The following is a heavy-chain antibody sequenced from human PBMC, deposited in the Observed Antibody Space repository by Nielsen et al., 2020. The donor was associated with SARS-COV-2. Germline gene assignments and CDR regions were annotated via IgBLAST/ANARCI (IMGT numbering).Heavy chain of an antibody. CDR2: IYPGDSDT. V-gene: IGHV5-51*01. CDR1: GYSFSTYW. J-gene: IGHJ4*02. D-gene: IGHD5-12*01. CDR3: ARLRLRAQYYFDY. Sequence: GESLKISCETSGYSFSTYWIGWVRQMPGKGLEWIGIIYPGDSDTRYSPSFQGQVTISADKSISTAYLQWSSLKASDTALYYCARLRLRAQYYFDYWGQGTQVTVSS.